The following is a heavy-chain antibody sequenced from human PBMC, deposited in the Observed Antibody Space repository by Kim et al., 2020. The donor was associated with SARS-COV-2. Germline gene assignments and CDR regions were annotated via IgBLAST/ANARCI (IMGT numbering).Heavy chain of an antibody. CDR2: IWYDGSNK. Sequence: GGSLRLSCAASGFTFSSYGMHWVRQAPGKGLEWVAVIWYDGSNKYYADSVKGRFTISRDNSKNTLYLQMNSLRAEDTAVYYCARGAAGSYGMDVWGQGTTVTVSS. V-gene: IGHV3-33*01. D-gene: IGHD6-13*01. J-gene: IGHJ6*02. CDR3: ARGAAGSYGMDV. CDR1: GFTFSSYG.